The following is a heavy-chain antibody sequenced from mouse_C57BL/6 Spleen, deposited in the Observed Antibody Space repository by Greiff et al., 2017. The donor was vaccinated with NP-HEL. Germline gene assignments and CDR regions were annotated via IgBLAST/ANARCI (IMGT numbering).Heavy chain of an antibody. V-gene: IGHV1-26*01. J-gene: IGHJ3*01. CDR2: INPNNGGT. Sequence: VQLQQSGPELVKPGASVKISCKASGYTFTDYYMNWVKQSHGKSLEWIGDINPNNGGTSYNQKFKGKATLTVDKSSSTAYMELRSLTSEDSAVYYCARGNYGWFAYWGQGTLVTVSA. CDR3: ARGNYGWFAY. D-gene: IGHD2-1*01. CDR1: GYTFTDYY.